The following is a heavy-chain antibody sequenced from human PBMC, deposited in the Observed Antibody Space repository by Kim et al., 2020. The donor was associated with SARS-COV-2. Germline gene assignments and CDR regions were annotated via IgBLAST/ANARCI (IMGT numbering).Heavy chain of an antibody. Sequence: GGSLRLSCAASGFTFSDHYMSWIRQAPGKGLEWISYISSRGNTVYYAYSLRGLFTISRDNAKNSLNLQVNDLRGDDTAPYFCARGRSSGWADWGQGALVTVSS. CDR1: GFTFSDHY. J-gene: IGHJ4*02. V-gene: IGHV3-11*01. D-gene: IGHD6-19*01. CDR3: ARGRSSGWAD. CDR2: ISSRGNTV.